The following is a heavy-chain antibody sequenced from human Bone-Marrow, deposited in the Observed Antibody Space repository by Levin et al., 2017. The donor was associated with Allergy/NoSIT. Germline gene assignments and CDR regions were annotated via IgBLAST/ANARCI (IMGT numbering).Heavy chain of an antibody. Sequence: LRRSCTVSGGSISGGGYYWSWIRQHPGKGLEWIGYIYYSGNTYYNPSLKSRVIISVVTSKNQLSLKLTSVTVADTAVYYCARFNGYDFDYWGQGTLVTVSS. CDR2: IYYSGNT. J-gene: IGHJ4*02. D-gene: IGHD5-12*01. V-gene: IGHV4-31*03. CDR3: ARFNGYDFDY. CDR1: GGSISGGGYY.